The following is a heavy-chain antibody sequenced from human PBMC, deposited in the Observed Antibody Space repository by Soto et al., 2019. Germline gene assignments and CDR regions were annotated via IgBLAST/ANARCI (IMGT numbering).Heavy chain of an antibody. CDR3: AKLWDRIAAAGSVDAFDI. J-gene: IGHJ3*02. Sequence: GGSLRLSCAASGFMFSSYVMNWVRQAPGKGLEWVSSITDNGGSTYYADSVKGRFTISRDNSKNTLYLQMNSLRAEDTAVYYCAKLWDRIAAAGSVDAFDIWGQGTMVTVSS. D-gene: IGHD6-13*01. CDR2: ITDNGGST. CDR1: GFMFSSYV. V-gene: IGHV3-23*01.